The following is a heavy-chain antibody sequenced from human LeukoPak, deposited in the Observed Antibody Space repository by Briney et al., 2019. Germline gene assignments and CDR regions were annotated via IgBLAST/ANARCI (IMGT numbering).Heavy chain of an antibody. D-gene: IGHD5-24*01. V-gene: IGHV1-69*13. J-gene: IGHJ3*02. CDR1: GGTFSSYA. Sequence: SVKVSCKASGGTFSSYAISWVRQAPGQGLEWMGGIIPIFGTANCAQKFQGRVTITADESTSTAYMELSSLRSEDTAVYYCARGGGYRGDAFDIWGQGTMVTVSS. CDR2: IIPIFGTA. CDR3: ARGGGYRGDAFDI.